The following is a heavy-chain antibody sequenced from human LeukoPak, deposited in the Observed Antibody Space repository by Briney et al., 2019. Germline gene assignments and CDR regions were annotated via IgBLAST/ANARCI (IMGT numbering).Heavy chain of an antibody. J-gene: IGHJ4*02. Sequence: SDTQSLTCSVSSGSIRSYYWRWIRQPPGEGLEWSGYISYSGSTNYNPSLKSRVPLPVDTSKNQFCLTLSSASAVDPGVFLLVRHSRDGFIEPYFDYWGQGNLVTVSS. D-gene: IGHD5-24*01. CDR2: ISYSGST. V-gene: IGHV4-59*08. CDR1: SGSIRSYY. CDR3: VRHSRDGFIEPYFDY.